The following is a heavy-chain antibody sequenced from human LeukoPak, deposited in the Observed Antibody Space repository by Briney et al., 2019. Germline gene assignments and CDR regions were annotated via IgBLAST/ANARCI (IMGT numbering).Heavy chain of an antibody. CDR1: GGSISSSSYY. Sequence: KSSETLSLTCTVSGGSISSSSYYWGWIRQPPGKGLAWIGSIYYSGSTYYNPSLKSRVTISVATSKNQFSLKLSSVTAADTAVYYCARLYRRLVVPAGSGDYWGQGTLVTVSS. CDR2: IYYSGST. J-gene: IGHJ4*02. D-gene: IGHD2-2*01. V-gene: IGHV4-39*01. CDR3: ARLYRRLVVPAGSGDY.